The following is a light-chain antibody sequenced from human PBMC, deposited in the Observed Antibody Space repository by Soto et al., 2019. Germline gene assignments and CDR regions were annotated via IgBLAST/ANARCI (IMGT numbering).Light chain of an antibody. CDR2: DAS. J-gene: IGKJ4*01. CDR3: QQYDNLPLT. CDR1: RYITNS. V-gene: IGKV1-33*01. Sequence: DIQMTQSPASLSAAVGDRVTITCQASRYITNSLHWFQQKPGKAPKLLIYDASILQAGVPSRFSGSGSGIDFTFTINSLHPEDIATHYCQQYDNLPLTFGGGTKVEIK.